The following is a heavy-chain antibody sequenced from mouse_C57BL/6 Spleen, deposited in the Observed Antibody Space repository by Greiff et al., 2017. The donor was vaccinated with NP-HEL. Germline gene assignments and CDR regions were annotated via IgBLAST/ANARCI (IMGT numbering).Heavy chain of an antibody. V-gene: IGHV1-26*01. J-gene: IGHJ2*01. CDR3: ARGITHYFDY. D-gene: IGHD1-1*01. Sequence: EVQLQQSGPELVKPGASVKISCKASGYTFTDYYMNWVKQSHGKSLEWIGDINPNNGGTSYNQKFKGKATLTVDKSSSTAYMELRSLTSEDSAVYYCARGITHYFDYWGQGTTLTVSS. CDR1: GYTFTDYY. CDR2: INPNNGGT.